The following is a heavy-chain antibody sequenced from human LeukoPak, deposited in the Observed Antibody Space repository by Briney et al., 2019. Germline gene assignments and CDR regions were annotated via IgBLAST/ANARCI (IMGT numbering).Heavy chain of an antibody. CDR3: ARRGATISGYMDV. D-gene: IGHD5-12*01. J-gene: IGHJ6*03. Sequence: GGSLRLSCAASGFTLSSYWMHWVRQAPGKGLVWVSHINSDGSSTTYADSVKGRFTISRDNAKNTLYLQMNSLRAEDTAVYYCARRGATISGYMDVWGKGTTVTVSS. CDR1: GFTLSSYW. V-gene: IGHV3-74*01. CDR2: INSDGSST.